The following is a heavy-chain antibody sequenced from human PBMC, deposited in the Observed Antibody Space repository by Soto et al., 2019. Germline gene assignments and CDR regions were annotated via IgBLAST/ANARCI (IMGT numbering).Heavy chain of an antibody. V-gene: IGHV4-39*01. CDR1: GGSISSSSYY. CDR3: AGSAAGLDY. Sequence: PLETLSLTXTVSGGSISSSSYYWGWIRQPPGKGLEWIGSIYYSGSTYYNPSLKSRVTISVDTSKNQFSLKLSSVTAADTAVYYCAGSAAGLDYWGQGTLVTVSS. D-gene: IGHD6-13*01. J-gene: IGHJ4*02. CDR2: IYYSGST.